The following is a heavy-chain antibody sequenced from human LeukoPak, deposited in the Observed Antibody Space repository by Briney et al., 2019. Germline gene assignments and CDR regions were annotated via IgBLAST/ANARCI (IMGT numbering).Heavy chain of an antibody. CDR1: GFTVSNDY. J-gene: IGHJ5*02. V-gene: IGHV3-66*04. CDR2: IYSGGNT. Sequence: GSLRLSCAVSGFTVSNDYMSWVRQAPGKGLEWVSVIYSGGNTYYADSVRGRFAISRDNSKNTLYLQMNSLRAEDTAVYYCARHDWFDPWGQGTLVTVSS. CDR3: ARHDWFDP.